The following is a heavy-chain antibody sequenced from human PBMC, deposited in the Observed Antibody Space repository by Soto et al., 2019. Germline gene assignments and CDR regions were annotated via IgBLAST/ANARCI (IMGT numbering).Heavy chain of an antibody. V-gene: IGHV1-18*01. CDR3: ASNIGYCSSTSCYTGTLDY. CDR1: GYTFTSYG. J-gene: IGHJ4*02. D-gene: IGHD2-2*02. Sequence: ASVKVSCKASGYTFTSYGISWVRQAPGQGLEWMGWISAYNGNTNYAQKLQGRVTMTTDTSTSTAYMELRSLRSDDTAVYYCASNIGYCSSTSCYTGTLDYWGQGTLGIVAS. CDR2: ISAYNGNT.